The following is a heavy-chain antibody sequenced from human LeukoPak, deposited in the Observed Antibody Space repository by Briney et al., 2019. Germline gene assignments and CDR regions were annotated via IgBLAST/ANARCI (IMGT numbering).Heavy chain of an antibody. J-gene: IGHJ5*02. CDR2: INPNSGGT. D-gene: IGHD6-13*01. CDR3: ARGALLRRQQLVRVNWFDP. Sequence: ASVKVSCKASGYTFTGYYMHWVRQAPGQGLEWMGRINPNSGGTNYAQKFQGRVTMTRDKSISTAYMELSRLRSDDTAVYYCARGALLRRQQLVRVNWFDPWGQGTLVTVSS. CDR1: GYTFTGYY. V-gene: IGHV1-2*06.